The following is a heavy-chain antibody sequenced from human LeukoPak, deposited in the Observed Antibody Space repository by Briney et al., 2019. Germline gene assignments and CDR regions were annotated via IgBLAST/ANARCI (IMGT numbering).Heavy chain of an antibody. CDR1: GFTFSSYG. CDR3: AKDGGVRTDYYCYYMDV. D-gene: IGHD3-3*01. V-gene: IGHV3-30*02. Sequence: GGSLRLSCAASGFTFSSYGMHWVRQAPGKGLEWVAFIRYDGSNKYYADSVKGRFTISRDNSKNTLYLQMNSLRAEDTAVYYCAKDGGVRTDYYCYYMDVWGKGTTVTISS. CDR2: IRYDGSNK. J-gene: IGHJ6*03.